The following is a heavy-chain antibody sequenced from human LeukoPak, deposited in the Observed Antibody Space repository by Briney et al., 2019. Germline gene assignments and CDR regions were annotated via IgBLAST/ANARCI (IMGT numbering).Heavy chain of an antibody. D-gene: IGHD3-22*01. J-gene: IGHJ4*02. CDR2: IYHSGST. Sequence: PSETLPLTCAVSGYSISSGYYWGWIRQPPGKGLEWIGSIYHSGSTYYNPSLKSRVTISVDTSKNQFSLKLSSVTAADTAVYYCARDYHSSGYYFYYFDYWGQGTLVTVSS. CDR3: ARDYHSSGYYFYYFDY. V-gene: IGHV4-38-2*02. CDR1: GYSISSGYY.